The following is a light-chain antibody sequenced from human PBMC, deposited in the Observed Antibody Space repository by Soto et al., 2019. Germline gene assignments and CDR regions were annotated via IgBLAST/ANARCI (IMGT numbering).Light chain of an antibody. V-gene: IGLV1-47*01. J-gene: IGLJ1*01. CDR1: SSNIGGNS. CDR3: AAWSDGLSGYV. Sequence: QSVLTQPPSESGTPGQGITISCSGSSSNIGGNSVSWFQQLPGTAPKLLIYRNDQRPSGVPDRFSGSKSGTSVSLAISGLRSEDEADYYCAAWSDGLSGYVFGTGTKVTVL. CDR2: RND.